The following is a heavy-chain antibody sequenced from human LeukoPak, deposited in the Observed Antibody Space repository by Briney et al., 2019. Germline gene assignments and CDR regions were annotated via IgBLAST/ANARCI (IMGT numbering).Heavy chain of an antibody. D-gene: IGHD5-24*01. CDR3: ASQRWLQSSFDY. CDR1: GFTFSNAW. V-gene: IGHV3-74*01. J-gene: IGHJ4*02. Sequence: GGSLRLSCAASGFTFSNAWMHWVRQAPGKGLVWVSRINSDGSSTNYADSVEGRFTISRDNAKNTLYLQMNSLRAEDTAVYYCASQRWLQSSFDYWGQGTLVTVSS. CDR2: INSDGSST.